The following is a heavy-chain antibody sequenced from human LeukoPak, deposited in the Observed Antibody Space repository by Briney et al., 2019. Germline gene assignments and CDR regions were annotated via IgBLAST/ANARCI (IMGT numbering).Heavy chain of an antibody. J-gene: IGHJ4*02. CDR3: ARDSTLLYYDSSGYIDY. CDR1: GCTFTGYY. V-gene: IGHV1-2*02. D-gene: IGHD3-22*01. CDR2: INPNSGGT. Sequence: ASVKVSCKASGCTFTGYYMHWVRQAPGQGLEWMGWINPNSGGTNYAQKFQGRVTMTRDTSISTAYMELSRLRSDDTAVYYCARDSTLLYYDSSGYIDYWGQGTLVTVSS.